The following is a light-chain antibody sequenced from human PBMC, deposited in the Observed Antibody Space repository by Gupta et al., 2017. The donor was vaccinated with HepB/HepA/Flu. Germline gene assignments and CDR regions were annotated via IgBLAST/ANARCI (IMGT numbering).Light chain of an antibody. J-gene: IGLJ3*02. V-gene: IGLV8-61*01. CDR1: SGSVSTSYY. Sequence: QTVMTQEPSFSVSPGGTVTLTCGLSSGSVSTSYYPTWYQQTPGQAPRTLIYSTNIRSSGVPDRFSGSILGNKAALTITGAQADDESDYYCVLYMGSGISVFGGGTKLTVL. CDR2: STN. CDR3: VLYMGSGISV.